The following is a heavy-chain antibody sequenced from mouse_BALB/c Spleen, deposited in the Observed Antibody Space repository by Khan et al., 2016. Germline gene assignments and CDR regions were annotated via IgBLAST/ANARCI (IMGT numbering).Heavy chain of an antibody. CDR1: GYTFTSYW. CDR2: IYPSDNYT. CDR3: TRFWNVYFAY. J-gene: IGHJ2*01. V-gene: IGHV1-69*02. Sequence: QVQLQQPGAELVRPGASVKLSCKASGYTFTSYWINWVKQRPGQVLECLGNIYPSDNYTNYNQKFKDKATLTVDHSSSTAYKQLSSPTSDDSAVYYCTRFWNVYFAYWGQGTTLTVTT.